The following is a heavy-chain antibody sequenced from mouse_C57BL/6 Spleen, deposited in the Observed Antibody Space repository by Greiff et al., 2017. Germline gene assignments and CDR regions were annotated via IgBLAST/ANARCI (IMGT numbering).Heavy chain of an antibody. Sequence: QVQLQQPGAELVKPGASVKLSCKASGYTFTSYWMQWVKQRPGQGLEWIGEIDPSDSYTNYNQKFKGKATLTVDTSSSTAYMQLSSLTSEDSAVYYCASGNVRGYWGQGTTLTVSS. J-gene: IGHJ2*01. V-gene: IGHV1-50*01. D-gene: IGHD4-1*01. CDR2: IDPSDSYT. CDR1: GYTFTSYW. CDR3: ASGNVRGY.